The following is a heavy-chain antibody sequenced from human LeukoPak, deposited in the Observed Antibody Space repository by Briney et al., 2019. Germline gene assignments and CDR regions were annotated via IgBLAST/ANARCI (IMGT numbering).Heavy chain of an antibody. CDR2: IYPGDSDT. Sequence: GEPLKISGKGGGYSFTSYWIGWVRQMPGKGLEWMGIIYPGDSDTRYSPSFQGQVTISADKSISTAYLQWSSLKASDTAMYYCASVASKWEPFDYWGQGTLVTVSS. CDR1: GYSFTSYW. D-gene: IGHD1-26*01. J-gene: IGHJ4*02. V-gene: IGHV5-51*01. CDR3: ASVASKWEPFDY.